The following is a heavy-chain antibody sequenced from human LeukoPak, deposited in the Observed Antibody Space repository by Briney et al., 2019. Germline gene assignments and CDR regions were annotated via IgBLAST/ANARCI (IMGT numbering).Heavy chain of an antibody. CDR3: ARLLGYCSSTSCYYYFDY. CDR2: IYYSGST. V-gene: IGHV4-59*08. J-gene: IGHJ4*02. Sequence: SETLSLTCTVSGGSISSYYWSWIRQPPGKGLEWIGYIYYSGSTNYNPSLKSRVTISVDTSKNQFSLKLSSVTAADTAVYYCARLLGYCSSTSCYYYFDYWGQGTLVTVSS. CDR1: GGSISSYY. D-gene: IGHD2-2*01.